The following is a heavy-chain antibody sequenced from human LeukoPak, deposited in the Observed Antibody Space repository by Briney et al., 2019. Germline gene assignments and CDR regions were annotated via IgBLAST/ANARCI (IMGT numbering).Heavy chain of an antibody. CDR1: GYSISSGYY. D-gene: IGHD3-3*01. CDR2: IYHSGST. J-gene: IGHJ5*02. V-gene: IGHV4-38-2*02. CDR3: ARVRNWFDP. Sequence: SETLSLTCTVSGYSISSGYYWGWIRPPPGKGLEWIGSIYHSGSTYYNPSLKSRVTISVDTSKNQFSLKLSSVTAADTAVYFCARVRNWFDPWGQGTLVTVSS.